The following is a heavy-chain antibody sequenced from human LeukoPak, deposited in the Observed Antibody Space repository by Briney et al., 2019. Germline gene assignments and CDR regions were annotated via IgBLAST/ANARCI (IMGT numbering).Heavy chain of an antibody. CDR3: ARVLFRGGSWFDP. D-gene: IGHD4-23*01. CDR1: GYSISSGYY. J-gene: IGHJ5*02. Sequence: SETLSLTCTVSGYSISSGYYWGWIRQPPGKGLEWIESSYHSGSTYYNPSLKSRVTISVDTSKNQFSLKLSSVTAADTAVYYCARVLFRGGSWFDPWGQGTLATVSS. CDR2: SYHSGST. V-gene: IGHV4-38-2*02.